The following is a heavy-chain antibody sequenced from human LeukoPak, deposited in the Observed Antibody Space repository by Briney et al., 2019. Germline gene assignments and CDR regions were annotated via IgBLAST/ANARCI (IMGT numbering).Heavy chain of an antibody. V-gene: IGHV3-23*01. CDR2: ISGSGGST. CDR1: GFTFSSYA. Sequence: TGGSLRLSCAASGFTFSSYAMSWVRQAPGKGLEWVSAISGSGGSTYYADSVKGRFTISRDNSKNTLYLQMNSLRAEGTAVYYCAKDQYYYDSSGYGYWGQGTLVTVSS. CDR3: AKDQYYYDSSGYGY. D-gene: IGHD3-22*01. J-gene: IGHJ4*02.